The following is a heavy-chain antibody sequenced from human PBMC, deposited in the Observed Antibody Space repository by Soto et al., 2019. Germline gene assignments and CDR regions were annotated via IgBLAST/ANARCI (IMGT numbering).Heavy chain of an antibody. V-gene: IGHV4-31*03. D-gene: IGHD4-17*01. CDR1: GGSISSGGYF. Sequence: QVQLQESGPGLVKPSQTLSLTCTVSGGSISSGGYFWSWIRQHPGKGLEWIGYIYQSGSTYYNPSLKSRVNISVDKSKNQFSLRLSSVTAADTAVYYCARGPYGDDDYWGQGTVVTVSS. J-gene: IGHJ4*02. CDR2: IYQSGST. CDR3: ARGPYGDDDY.